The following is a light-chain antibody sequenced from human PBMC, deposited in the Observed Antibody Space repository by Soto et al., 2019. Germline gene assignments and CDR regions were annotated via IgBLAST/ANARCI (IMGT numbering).Light chain of an antibody. V-gene: IGKV3-11*01. J-gene: IGKJ2*01. Sequence: VLTQSPATLSLSPGEGAALSCRASQSISIYLAWYQQKPGQAPRLLIYDASKRATGIPARFSGSGSGTDFTLTISSLEPEDFAVYYCQQRSNWPPGTTFGQGTKLEI. CDR2: DAS. CDR1: QSISIY. CDR3: QQRSNWPPGTT.